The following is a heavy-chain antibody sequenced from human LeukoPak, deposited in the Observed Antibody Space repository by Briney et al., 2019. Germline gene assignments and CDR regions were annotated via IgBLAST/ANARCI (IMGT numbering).Heavy chain of an antibody. CDR2: ISSSSIYI. V-gene: IGHV3-21*01. CDR3: ARDPAARSGNYSYHGMDV. J-gene: IGHJ6*02. CDR1: GFTFSINS. Sequence: PGGSLRLSSAASGFTFSINSIIWFRQAPGKGREWVSSISSSSIYIYYADSVKGRFTISRDNARNSVYLQMNSLRAEDRAVYYCARDPAARSGNYSYHGMDVWGLGTTVTVSS. D-gene: IGHD1-26*01.